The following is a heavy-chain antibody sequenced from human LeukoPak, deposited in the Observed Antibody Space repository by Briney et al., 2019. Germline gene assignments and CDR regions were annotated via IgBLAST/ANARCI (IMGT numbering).Heavy chain of an antibody. D-gene: IGHD3-22*01. CDR1: GYIFSIYW. V-gene: IGHV5-51*01. CDR2: MNPIDSDT. J-gene: IGHJ4*02. Sequence: GESLKISCKASGYIFSIYWIGWVRQMPGKGLEWMGIMNPIDSDTRYSPSFQGQVTISADNSISTAYLQWSNLKASDTAMYYCARRNYDNSRVKVDYWGQGTLVSVSS. CDR3: ARRNYDNSRVKVDY.